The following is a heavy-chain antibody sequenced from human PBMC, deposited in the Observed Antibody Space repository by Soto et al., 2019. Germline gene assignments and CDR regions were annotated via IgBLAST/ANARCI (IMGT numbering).Heavy chain of an antibody. Sequence: SETLSLTCTASGGSIAGGGYCWTWIRQHPGKGLEWIGYIYYTGSTYYNPSLQSRVTISIDTSKNQFSLNLSSVSAADTAVYYCARVATQGLKVAGNYYYFGMDVWGQGTTVTVSS. V-gene: IGHV4-31*03. CDR1: GGSIAGGGYC. CDR2: IYYTGST. D-gene: IGHD6-19*01. J-gene: IGHJ6*02. CDR3: ARVATQGLKVAGNYYYFGMDV.